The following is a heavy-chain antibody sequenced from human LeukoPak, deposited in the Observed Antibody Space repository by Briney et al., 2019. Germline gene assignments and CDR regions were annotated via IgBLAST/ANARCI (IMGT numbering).Heavy chain of an antibody. CDR2: INHSRST. Sequence: SETLSLTCAVYGGSFSGYYWSWIRQPPGKGLEWIGSINHSRSTNYNPSLRSRVTISVDTSKTQFSMKLSSVTAADTAVYYCAREVTASCSSTSCYLNWFDPWGQGTLVTVSS. J-gene: IGHJ5*02. CDR1: GGSFSGYY. D-gene: IGHD2-2*01. CDR3: AREVTASCSSTSCYLNWFDP. V-gene: IGHV4-34*01.